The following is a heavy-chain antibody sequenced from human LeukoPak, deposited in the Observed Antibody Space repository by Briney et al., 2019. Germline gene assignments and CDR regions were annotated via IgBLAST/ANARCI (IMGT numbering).Heavy chain of an antibody. V-gene: IGHV3-30*04. D-gene: IGHD3-22*01. Sequence: GRSLRLSCAASGFTFSSYAMHWVRQAPGKGLEWVAVISYDGSNKYYADSVKGRFTISRDNSKNTLYLQMNSLRSDDTAVYYCARDLVVVTPGYWGQGTLVTVSS. CDR3: ARDLVVVTPGY. J-gene: IGHJ4*02. CDR1: GFTFSSYA. CDR2: ISYDGSNK.